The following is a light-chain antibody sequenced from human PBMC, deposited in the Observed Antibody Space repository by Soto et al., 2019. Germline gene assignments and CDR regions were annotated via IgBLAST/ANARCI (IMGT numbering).Light chain of an antibody. J-gene: IGLJ3*02. CDR1: SSDVGGFNY. CDR3: SSFTSINTVV. V-gene: IGLV2-14*01. CDR2: DVT. Sequence: SALTQPASVSGSPGQSITISCTGTSSDVGGFNYVSWYQQYPGKAPKLLIYDVTNRPSGVSNRFSGSKSGNTASLTISGLQAEDEADYYCSSFTSINTVVFGGGTKVTVL.